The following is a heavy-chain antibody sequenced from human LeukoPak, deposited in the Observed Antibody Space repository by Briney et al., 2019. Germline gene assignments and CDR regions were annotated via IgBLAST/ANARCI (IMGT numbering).Heavy chain of an antibody. D-gene: IGHD3-9*01. CDR2: ISVHNGNT. J-gene: IGHJ5*02. Sequence: ASVKVSCKASGYTFTNYGISWVRQAPGQGLEWMGWISVHNGNTNYAQKFQGRVTITADESTSTAYMELSSPRSEDTAVYYCARALRISYLRYFDWLLLDWFDPWGQGTLVTVSS. CDR3: ARALRISYLRYFDWLLLDWFDP. CDR1: GYTFTNYG. V-gene: IGHV1-18*01.